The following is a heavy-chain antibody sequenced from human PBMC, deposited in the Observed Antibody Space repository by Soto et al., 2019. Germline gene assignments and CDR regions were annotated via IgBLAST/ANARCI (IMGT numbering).Heavy chain of an antibody. J-gene: IGHJ5*02. CDR2: IYPGDSDT. CDR3: ARVVRDSSGYIWFDP. Sequence: PGESLKISCKGSGYSFTSYWIGWVRQMPGKGLEWMGIIYPGDSDTRYSPSFQGQVTISADKSISTAYLQWSSLKASDTAMYYCARVVRDSSGYIWFDPWGQGTLGTVSS. CDR1: GYSFTSYW. V-gene: IGHV5-51*01. D-gene: IGHD3-22*01.